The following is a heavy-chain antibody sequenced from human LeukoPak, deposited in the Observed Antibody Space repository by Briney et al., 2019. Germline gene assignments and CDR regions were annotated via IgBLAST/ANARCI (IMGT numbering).Heavy chain of an antibody. J-gene: IGHJ4*02. CDR2: ISDDATGK. CDR1: GFTFSRYA. V-gene: IGHV3-23*01. Sequence: GGSLRLSCVASGFTFSRYAMAWVRQAPGKGLEWVSSISDDATGKYYADSVRGRSTISRDKSQNTVYLQMNSLSAEDTALYYCARRDNTGWYAIDYWGQGTLVTVSS. D-gene: IGHD6-19*01. CDR3: ARRDNTGWYAIDY.